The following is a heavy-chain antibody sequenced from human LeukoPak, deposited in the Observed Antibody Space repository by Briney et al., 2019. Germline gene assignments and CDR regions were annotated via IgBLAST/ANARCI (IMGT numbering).Heavy chain of an antibody. CDR2: IKQDGSAK. J-gene: IGHJ4*02. CDR3: ARDPGRGGAAAMDY. CDR1: GFTFSSYW. Sequence: GGSLRLSCAASGFTFSSYWMNWVRQAPGKGMEWVANIKQDGSAKYYVDSVKGRFTISRDNAKNSLHLQMNSLRAEDTAVYYCARDPGRGGAAAMDYWGQGTLVTVSS. D-gene: IGHD6-13*01. V-gene: IGHV3-7*01.